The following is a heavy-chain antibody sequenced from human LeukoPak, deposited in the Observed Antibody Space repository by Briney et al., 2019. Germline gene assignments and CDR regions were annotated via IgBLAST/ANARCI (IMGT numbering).Heavy chain of an antibody. J-gene: IGHJ4*02. D-gene: IGHD7-27*01. V-gene: IGHV1-46*01. CDR3: ARRAGDHYYFDY. CDR1: GYXFISYY. Sequence: ASVKVSCKASGYXFISYYIHWVRQAPGQGLEWMGIINPSSGSTSYAQKFQDRVKMTRDTSRSTVYMELSSLRSEDTAVYYCARRAGDHYYFDYWGQGTLVTVSS. CDR2: INPSSGST.